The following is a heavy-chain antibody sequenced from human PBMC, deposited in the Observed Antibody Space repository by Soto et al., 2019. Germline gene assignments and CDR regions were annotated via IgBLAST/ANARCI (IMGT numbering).Heavy chain of an antibody. D-gene: IGHD2-2*01. V-gene: IGHV4-61*01. CDR1: GVAVSSGTYY. CDR2: IYFTGST. Sequence: SETLSLTCTLSGVAVSSGTYYCSWIRQPPGKGLEWIGHIYFTGSTNYNPSLKSRVTMSLDTSRNQFSLKLSSVTAADTAVYYCTRGPPPVQWFDPWGLGTLVNVSS. J-gene: IGHJ5*02. CDR3: TRGPPPVQWFDP.